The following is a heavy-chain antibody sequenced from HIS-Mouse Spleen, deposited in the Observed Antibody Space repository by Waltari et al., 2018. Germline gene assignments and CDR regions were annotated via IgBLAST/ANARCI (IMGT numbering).Heavy chain of an antibody. CDR2: INPNSGGT. Sequence: GQGLEWMGWINPNSGGTNYAQKFQGRVTMTRDTSISTAYMELSRLRSDDTAVYYCARLGFPMEQGDAFDIWGQGTMVTVSS. V-gene: IGHV1-2*02. J-gene: IGHJ3*02. D-gene: IGHD7-27*01. CDR3: ARLGFPMEQGDAFDI.